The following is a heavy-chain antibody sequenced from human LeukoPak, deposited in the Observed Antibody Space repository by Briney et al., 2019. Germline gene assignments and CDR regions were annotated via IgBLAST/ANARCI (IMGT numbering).Heavy chain of an antibody. J-gene: IGHJ4*02. CDR3: ARDLTGTGDY. V-gene: IGHV3-30-3*01. D-gene: IGHD1-20*01. CDR2: ISSDGSNK. CDR1: GFTFSTYT. Sequence: GGSLRLSCAASGFTFSTYTMHWVRQAPGKGLEWVALISSDGSNKYYADSVKGRFTISRDSSMNTLYLQMNSLRAEDTALYYCARDLTGTGDYWGQGTLVTVSS.